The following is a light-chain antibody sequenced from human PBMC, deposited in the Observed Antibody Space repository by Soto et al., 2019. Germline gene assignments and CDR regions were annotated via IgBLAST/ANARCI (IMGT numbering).Light chain of an antibody. CDR3: QQHRQWPIT. V-gene: IGKV3D-15*01. J-gene: IGKJ5*01. Sequence: ELVLTQSPATLSVSPGEGATLSCRASQRVGSNFLAWYQQKPGQPPRLLIYGISTRAAGIPDRFSGSGSGTEFTLTSSSLQPEDFAVYYCQQHRQWPITFGQGTRLEIK. CDR2: GIS. CDR1: QRVGSNF.